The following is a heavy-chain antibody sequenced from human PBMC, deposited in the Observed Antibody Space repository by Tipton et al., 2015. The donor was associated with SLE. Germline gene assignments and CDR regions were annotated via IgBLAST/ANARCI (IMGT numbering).Heavy chain of an antibody. CDR3: ARDQWGPTGTGVDYYYYGMDV. J-gene: IGHJ6*02. D-gene: IGHD1-1*01. CDR2: IYYSGST. V-gene: IGHV4-59*01. CDR1: GGSISSYY. Sequence: TLSLTCTVSGGSISSYYWSWIRQPPGKGLEWIGYIYYSGSTNYNPSLKSRVTISVDTSKNQFSPKLSSVTAADTAVYYCARDQWGPTGTGVDYYYYGMDVWGQGTTVTVSS.